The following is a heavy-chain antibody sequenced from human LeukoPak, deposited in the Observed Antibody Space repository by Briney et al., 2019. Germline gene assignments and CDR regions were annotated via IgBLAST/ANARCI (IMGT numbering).Heavy chain of an antibody. V-gene: IGHV3-48*03. CDR2: ISSSGGTM. D-gene: IGHD1-26*01. Sequence: PGGSLRLSCAASGFAFSSYEMNWVRQAPGKGLEWISYISSSGGTMYYADSVKGRFTISRDNAKNSLDLQMKSLRAEDTAVYYCARDSAVGSEAGDNWFDPWGQGTLVTVSS. CDR3: ARDSAVGSEAGDNWFDP. J-gene: IGHJ5*02. CDR1: GFAFSSYE.